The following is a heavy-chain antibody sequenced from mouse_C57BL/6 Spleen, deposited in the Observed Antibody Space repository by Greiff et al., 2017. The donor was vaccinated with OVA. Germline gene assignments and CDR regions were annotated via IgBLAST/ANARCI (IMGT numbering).Heavy chain of an antibody. V-gene: IGHV1-82*01. J-gene: IGHJ4*01. CDR1: GYAFSSSW. D-gene: IGHD3-2*02. Sequence: QVQLQQSGPELVKPGASVKISCKASGYAFSSSWMNWVKQRPGTGLEWIGRIYPGDGDTNYNGKFKGKATLTADKSSSTAYMQLSSLTSEDSAVYFCARELRPDYYAMDYWGQGTSVTVSS. CDR2: IYPGDGDT. CDR3: ARELRPDYYAMDY.